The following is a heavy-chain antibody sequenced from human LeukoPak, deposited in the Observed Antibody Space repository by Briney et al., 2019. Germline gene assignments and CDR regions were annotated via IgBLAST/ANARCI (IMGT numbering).Heavy chain of an antibody. J-gene: IGHJ4*02. CDR3: ARVSDGRAFDY. Sequence: SETLSLTCTVSGGSITSANYYWACIRQPLGKGLKWIGSIYYTGGTYYNPSLKSRVTISVDTSKNQFSLNLSSVTAADTAVYYCARVSDGRAFDYWGQGTLVTVSS. CDR1: GGSITSANYY. D-gene: IGHD1-26*01. CDR2: IYYTGGT. V-gene: IGHV4-39*07.